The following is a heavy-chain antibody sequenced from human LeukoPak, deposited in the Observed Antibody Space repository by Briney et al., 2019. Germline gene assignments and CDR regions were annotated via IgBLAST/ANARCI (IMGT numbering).Heavy chain of an antibody. CDR2: ISYDGSNK. D-gene: IGHD3-10*01. J-gene: IGHJ4*02. CDR3: AKDHRPIRGVNPFDY. Sequence: GRSLRLSCAASGFTFSSYGMHWVRQAPGKGLEWVAVISYDGSNKYYADSVKGRFTISRDNSKNTLYLQMNSLGAEDTAVYYCAKDHRPIRGVNPFDYWGQGTLVTVSS. V-gene: IGHV3-30*18. CDR1: GFTFSSYG.